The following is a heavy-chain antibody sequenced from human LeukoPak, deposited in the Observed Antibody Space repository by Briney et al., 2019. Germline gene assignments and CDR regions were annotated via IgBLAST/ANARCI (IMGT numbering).Heavy chain of an antibody. CDR1: GYTFTSYD. D-gene: IGHD6-13*01. CDR2: MNPNSGNT. V-gene: IGHV1-8*01. CDR3: ARVKYSSSWRERYKYYFDY. Sequence: ASVKVSCKASGYTFTSYDINWVRQATGQGLEWMGWMNPNSGNTGYAQKFQGRVTMTRNTSISTAYMELSSLRSEDTAVYYCARVKYSSSWRERYKYYFDYWGQGTLVTVSS. J-gene: IGHJ4*02.